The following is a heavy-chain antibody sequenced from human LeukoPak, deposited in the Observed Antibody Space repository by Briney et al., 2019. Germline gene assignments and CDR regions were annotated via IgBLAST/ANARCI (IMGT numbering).Heavy chain of an antibody. CDR3: AKDTVLLWFGELLGGADAFDI. CDR1: GFTFSSYG. Sequence: GGSLRLSCAASGFTFSSYGMHWVRQAPGKGLEWVTFIRYDGSNKYYADSVKGRFTISRDNSKNTLYLRMNSLRAEDTAVYYCAKDTVLLWFGELLGGADAFDIWGQGTMVTVSS. V-gene: IGHV3-30*02. J-gene: IGHJ3*02. D-gene: IGHD3-10*01. CDR2: IRYDGSNK.